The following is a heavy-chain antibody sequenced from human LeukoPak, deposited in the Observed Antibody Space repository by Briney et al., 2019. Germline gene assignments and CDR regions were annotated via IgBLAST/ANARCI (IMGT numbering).Heavy chain of an antibody. Sequence: SETLSLTCTVSGYSISSGYYWGWIRQPPGKGLEWIGSIYHSGSTYYNPSLKSRVTISVDTSKNQFSLKLSSVTAADTAVYYCARGGPFDYWGQGTLVTVSS. CDR2: IYHSGST. J-gene: IGHJ4*02. V-gene: IGHV4-38-2*02. CDR1: GYSISSGYY. CDR3: ARGGPFDY.